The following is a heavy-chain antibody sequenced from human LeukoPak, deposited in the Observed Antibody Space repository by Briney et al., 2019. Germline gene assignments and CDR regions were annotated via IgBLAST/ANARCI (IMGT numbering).Heavy chain of an antibody. D-gene: IGHD2-2*01. CDR2: IIPIFGTA. CDR3: ASEVRPRDIVVVPAASYYFDY. Sequence: SVTVSCKASGGTFSSYAISWVRQAPGQGLEWMGGIIPIFGTANYAQKFQGRVTITADESTSTAYMELSSLRSEDTAVYYCASEVRPRDIVVVPAASYYFDYWGQGTLVTVSS. J-gene: IGHJ4*02. CDR1: GGTFSSYA. V-gene: IGHV1-69*01.